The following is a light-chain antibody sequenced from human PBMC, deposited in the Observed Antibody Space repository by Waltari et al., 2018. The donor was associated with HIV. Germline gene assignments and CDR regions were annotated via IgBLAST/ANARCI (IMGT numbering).Light chain of an antibody. J-gene: IGLJ2*01. CDR3: SSFAGTNNLV. V-gene: IGLV2-8*01. CDR1: TSEVGGITK. CDR2: EVS. Sequence: FALTQPPSAPGLLGQSATTPSTGTTSEVGGITKASRYQQHPGKAPKLMIYEVSKRPSGVPDRFSGSKSGNTASLTVSGLQAEDEADYYCSSFAGTNNLVFGGGTKLTVL.